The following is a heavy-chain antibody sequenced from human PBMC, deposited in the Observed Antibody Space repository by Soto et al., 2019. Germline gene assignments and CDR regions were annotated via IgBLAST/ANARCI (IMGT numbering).Heavy chain of an antibody. CDR2: ISGSGGST. CDR1: GFTFSSYA. CDR3: AKDPPSERMQPDYGMDV. J-gene: IGHJ6*02. V-gene: IGHV3-23*01. Sequence: GSLRLSCAASGFTFSSYAMSWVRQAPGKGLEWVSGISGSGGSTYYADSVKGRFTISRDNSKNTLYLQMNSLRVEDTAVYYCAKDPPSERMQPDYGMDVWGQGTTVTVSS. D-gene: IGHD6-13*01.